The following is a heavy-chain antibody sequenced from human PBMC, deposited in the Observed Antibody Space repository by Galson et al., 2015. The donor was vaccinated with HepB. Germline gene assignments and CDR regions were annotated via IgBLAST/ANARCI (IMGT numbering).Heavy chain of an antibody. CDR2: IGVRGTT. CDR3: AKGTADIDY. Sequence: SLRLSCAASGFTFSRLGMTWVRQAPGKGLECVSAIGVRGTTDYSDSVKGRFIISRDNSKNMLYLQMNNLRAEDTAGYYCAKGTADIDYWGQGTLVTVSS. J-gene: IGHJ4*01. D-gene: IGHD3-22*01. V-gene: IGHV3-23*01. CDR1: GFTFSRLG.